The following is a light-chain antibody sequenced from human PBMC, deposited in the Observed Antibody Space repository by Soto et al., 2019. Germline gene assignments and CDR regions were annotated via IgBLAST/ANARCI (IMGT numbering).Light chain of an antibody. V-gene: IGLV2-23*01. CDR3: CSYTNSGSFV. Sequence: QSVLTQPASVSGSPGQSITISCTGTNSDIGSRNLVSWHQQHPAIAPKLIIYEGSRRPSGISDRFSGSRSGNTASLTISGLRAEVEADYYCCSYTNSGSFVFGTGTKVTVL. J-gene: IGLJ1*01. CDR2: EGS. CDR1: NSDIGSRNL.